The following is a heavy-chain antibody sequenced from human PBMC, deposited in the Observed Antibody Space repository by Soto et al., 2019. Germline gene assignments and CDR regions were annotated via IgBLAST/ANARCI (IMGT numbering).Heavy chain of an antibody. J-gene: IGHJ4*02. D-gene: IGHD3-3*01. V-gene: IGHV3-23*01. CDR3: ARWSYLDY. CDR1: GFSFGSYA. CDR2: ISGSDGKT. Sequence: PGWSLRLSCAVAGFSFGSYALSWVRQAPGKGLEWVSTISGSDGKTFYADSVKGRFSISRDTSQSTLYLQMNSLRADDTAMYYCARWSYLDYWGQGTRVTVS.